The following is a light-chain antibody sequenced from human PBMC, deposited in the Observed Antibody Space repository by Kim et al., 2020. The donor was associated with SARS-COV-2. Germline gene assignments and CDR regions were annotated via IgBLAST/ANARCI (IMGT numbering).Light chain of an antibody. CDR2: GAS. J-gene: IGKJ1*01. CDR1: QSVSSRH. CDR3: QQYGTSPWT. V-gene: IGKV3-20*01. Sequence: GQTATISRRANQSVSSRHLASYPQRPGQAPPLLYYGASGRGARIPVRFSGGGSGTHFTLNISRLEAEEFSVYYCQQYGTSPWTFRQGTQVDIK.